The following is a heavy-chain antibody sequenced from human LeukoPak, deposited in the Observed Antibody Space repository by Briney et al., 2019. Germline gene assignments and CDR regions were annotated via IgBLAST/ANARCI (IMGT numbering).Heavy chain of an antibody. CDR3: ASLSMVPTNHYGMDV. D-gene: IGHD4/OR15-4a*01. CDR1: GYTFTGYY. V-gene: IGHV1-69*02. J-gene: IGHJ6*02. Sequence: SVKVSCKASGYTFTGYYMHWVRQAPGHGLEWMGRIIPILDIVNYAQRFQDRVTITADKSTSTVYMELSSLRSEDTAMYYCASLSMVPTNHYGMDVWGQGTTVTVSS. CDR2: IIPILDIV.